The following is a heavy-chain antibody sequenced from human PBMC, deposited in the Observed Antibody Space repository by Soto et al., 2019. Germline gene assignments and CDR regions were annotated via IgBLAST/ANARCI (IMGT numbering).Heavy chain of an antibody. V-gene: IGHV1-3*01. D-gene: IGHD2-21*01. J-gene: IGHJ4*02. CDR3: ARDTLWSGYNPPNDY. CDR1: GYTFTNYA. Sequence: GASVKVSCKASGYTFTNYAIHWVRQAPGQRLEWMGWINAGNGNTKYSEKFQGRVTITRDTFTSTAYMELRSLRSDDTAVYYCARDTLWSGYNPPNDYWGQGTLVTVSS. CDR2: INAGNGNT.